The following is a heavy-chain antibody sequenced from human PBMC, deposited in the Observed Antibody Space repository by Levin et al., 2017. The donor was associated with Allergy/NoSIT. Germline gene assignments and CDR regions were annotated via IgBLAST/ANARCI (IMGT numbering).Heavy chain of an antibody. D-gene: IGHD2/OR15-2a*01. Sequence: GGSLRLSCAASGLTFNTHSMNWVRQAPGKGLEWVSYISSSSNTIYYTDSVKGRFTISRDNAKNSLYLQMNSLRVEDTAVYYCAPGSCNSTGCLHYYHYWGQGTLVTVSS. CDR2: ISSSSNTI. CDR1: GLTFNTHS. J-gene: IGHJ4*02. CDR3: APGSCNSTGCLHYYHY. V-gene: IGHV3-48*01.